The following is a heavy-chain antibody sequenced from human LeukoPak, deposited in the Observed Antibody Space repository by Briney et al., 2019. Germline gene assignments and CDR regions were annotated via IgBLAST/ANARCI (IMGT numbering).Heavy chain of an antibody. CDR2: ISGSGGST. J-gene: IGHJ4*02. D-gene: IGHD5-24*01. CDR3: VRDRDNHYFDF. V-gene: IGHV3-23*01. CDR1: GFTFSSYA. Sequence: GGSLRLSCAASGFTFSSYAMSWVRQAPGKGLEWVSAISGSGGSTYYADSVEGRFTISRDNSKNTLYLQMNSLRAEDTATYYCVRDRDNHYFDFWGQGTLVTVSS.